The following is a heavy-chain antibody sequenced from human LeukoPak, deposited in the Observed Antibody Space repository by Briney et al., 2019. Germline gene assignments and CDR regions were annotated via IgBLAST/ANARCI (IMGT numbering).Heavy chain of an antibody. Sequence: PSQTLSLTCTVSGDSISSGDYYWSWIRQPPGKGLEWIGYIYYSGSTYYNPSLKSRVTISVDTSKNQFSLKLSSVTAADTAVYYCASETPYYYGSGSYSWGRWFDPWGQGTLVTVSS. CDR1: GDSISSGDYY. CDR3: ASETPYYYGSGSYSWGRWFDP. D-gene: IGHD3-10*01. J-gene: IGHJ5*02. CDR2: IYYSGST. V-gene: IGHV4-30-4*08.